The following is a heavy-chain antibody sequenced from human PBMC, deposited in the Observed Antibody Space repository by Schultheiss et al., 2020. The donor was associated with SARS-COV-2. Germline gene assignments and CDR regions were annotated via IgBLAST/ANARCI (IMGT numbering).Heavy chain of an antibody. CDR1: GGSISSGGYY. CDR3: ARAYCGGDCYYRSFDY. D-gene: IGHD2-21*02. J-gene: IGHJ4*02. CDR2: IYYSGST. Sequence: SETLSLTCTVSGGSISSGGYYWSWIRQHPGKGLEWIGYIYYSGSTNYNPSLKSRVTISVDTSKNQFSLKLSSVTAADTAVYYCARAYCGGDCYYRSFDYWGQGTLVTVSS. V-gene: IGHV4-61*08.